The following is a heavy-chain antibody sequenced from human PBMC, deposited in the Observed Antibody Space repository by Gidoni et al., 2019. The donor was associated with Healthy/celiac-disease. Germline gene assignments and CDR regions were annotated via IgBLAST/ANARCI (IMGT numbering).Heavy chain of an antibody. CDR1: GYPFTSYG. J-gene: IGHJ5*02. Sequence: QVPRVQSGAEVKKPGASGKVPCKAPGYPFTSYGISWVRQAPGQGLEWMGWISAYNGNTNYAQKLQGRVTMTIDTSTSTAYMELRSLRSDDTAVYYCARGAGFGELLSWFDPWGQGTLVTVSS. CDR3: ARGAGFGELLSWFDP. D-gene: IGHD3-10*01. V-gene: IGHV1-18*01. CDR2: ISAYNGNT.